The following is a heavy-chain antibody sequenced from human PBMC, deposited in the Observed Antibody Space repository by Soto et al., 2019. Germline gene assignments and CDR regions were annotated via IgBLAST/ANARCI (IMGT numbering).Heavy chain of an antibody. J-gene: IGHJ6*02. CDR2: IYYSGST. V-gene: IGHV4-59*08. Sequence: SETLSLTCTVSGGSISSYYWSWIRQPPGKGLEWIGYIYYSGSTNYNPSLKSRVTISVDTSKNQFSLKLSSATAADTAVYYCGAVAGRGYYGMDVWAQGTTVTVSS. D-gene: IGHD6-19*01. CDR3: GAVAGRGYYGMDV. CDR1: GGSISSYY.